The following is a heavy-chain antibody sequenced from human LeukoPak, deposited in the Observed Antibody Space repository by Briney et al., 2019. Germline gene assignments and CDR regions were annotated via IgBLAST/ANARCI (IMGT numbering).Heavy chain of an antibody. V-gene: IGHV1-24*01. CDR1: GYTLTELS. D-gene: IGHD6-19*01. J-gene: IGHJ5*02. CDR2: FDPEDGET. Sequence: GASVTVSCKVSGYTLTELSMHWVRQAPGKGLEWMGGFDPEDGETIYAQKFQGRVTMTEDTSTDTAYMELSSLRSEDTAVYYCATQQPRRYSSGWYVGRTPQSSWFDPWGQGTLVTVSS. CDR3: ATQQPRRYSSGWYVGRTPQSSWFDP.